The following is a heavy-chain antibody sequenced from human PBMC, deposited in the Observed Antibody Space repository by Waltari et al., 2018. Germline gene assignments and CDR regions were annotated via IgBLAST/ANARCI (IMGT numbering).Heavy chain of an antibody. V-gene: IGHV3-33*01. CDR3: ARDESGSYSLVWLGYFDY. Sequence: QVQLVDSGGGVVQPGRSLRLPCAASGLTFKSSGMPWVRHAPGKGREWVEVIWYDGSNKYYADSVKGRFTISRDNSKNTLYLQMNSLRAEDTAVYYCARDESGSYSLVWLGYFDYWGQGTLVTVSS. CDR2: IWYDGSNK. CDR1: GLTFKSSG. D-gene: IGHD1-26*01. J-gene: IGHJ4*02.